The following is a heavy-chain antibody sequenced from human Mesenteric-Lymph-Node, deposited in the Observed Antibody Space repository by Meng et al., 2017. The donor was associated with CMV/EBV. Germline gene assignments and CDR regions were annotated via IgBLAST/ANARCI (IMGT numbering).Heavy chain of an antibody. CDR2: IYYSGST. D-gene: IGHD3-3*01. CDR1: SSYY. J-gene: IGHJ5*02. CDR3: ARGVTLRFLEWLFHGNWFDP. V-gene: IGHV4-39*07. Sequence: SSYYWGWIRQPPGKGLEWIGSIYYSGSTYYNPSLKSRVTISVDTSKNQFSLKLSSVTAADTAVYYCARGVTLRFLEWLFHGNWFDPWGQGTLVTVSS.